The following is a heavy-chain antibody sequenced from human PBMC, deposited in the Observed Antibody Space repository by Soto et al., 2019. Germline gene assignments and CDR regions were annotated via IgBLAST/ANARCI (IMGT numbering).Heavy chain of an antibody. CDR1: GDSLSSFS. J-gene: IGHJ4*02. Sequence: QVQLQESGPGLVRPSETLSPTCTVSGDSLSSFSWGWVRQPPGERLEWIGRIHDTGRTNYNPSLKSRVTMSVDTSKNQFSLRVNSVTAADTAVYYCARESVSGTYRFDSWGQGTLVTVSS. CDR3: ARESVSGTYRFDS. D-gene: IGHD3-16*02. V-gene: IGHV4-4*07. CDR2: IHDTGRT.